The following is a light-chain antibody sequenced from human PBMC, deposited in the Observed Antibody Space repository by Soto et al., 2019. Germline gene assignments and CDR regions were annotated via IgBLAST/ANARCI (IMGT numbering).Light chain of an antibody. J-gene: IGLJ2*01. CDR1: SSDVGSYNY. CDR3: SSYTTSSTNVV. CDR2: DVS. V-gene: IGLV2-14*01. Sequence: QSALTQPASVSGAPGQSITISCTGPSSDVGSYNYVSWYQQYPGKAPKLMIYDVSNRPSGVSYRFSGSKSGNTASLTISGLQAEDEADYDCSSYTTSSTNVVFGGGTKLTVL.